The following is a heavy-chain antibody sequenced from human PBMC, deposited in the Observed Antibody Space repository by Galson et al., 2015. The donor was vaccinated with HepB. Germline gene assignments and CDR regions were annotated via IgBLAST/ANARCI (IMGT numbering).Heavy chain of an antibody. J-gene: IGHJ6*02. D-gene: IGHD3-9*01. CDR3: ARIRRNYDILTGYSPGGYYYGMDV. Sequence: PALVKPTQTLTLTCTFSGFSLSTSGMCVSWIRQPPGKALEWLARIDWDDDKYYSTSLKTRLTISKDTSKNQVVLTMTNMDPVDTATYYCARIRRNYDILTGYSPGGYYYGMDVWGQGTTVTVSS. V-gene: IGHV2-70*11. CDR2: IDWDDDK. CDR1: GFSLSTSGMC.